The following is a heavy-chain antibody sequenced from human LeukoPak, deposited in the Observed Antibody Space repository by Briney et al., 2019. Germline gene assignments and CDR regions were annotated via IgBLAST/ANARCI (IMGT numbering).Heavy chain of an antibody. CDR2: ISGSGGST. V-gene: IGHV3-23*01. Sequence: PGGSLRLSCAASGFTFSSYAMSWVRQAPGKGLEWVSAISGSGGSTYYADSVKGRFTFSRDNTKNTLCLQMNSLRAEDTAVYYCAKDDVDYDFWSGYLYYFDYWGQGTVVTVSS. CDR3: AKDDVDYDFWSGYLYYFDY. D-gene: IGHD3-3*01. CDR1: GFTFSSYA. J-gene: IGHJ4*02.